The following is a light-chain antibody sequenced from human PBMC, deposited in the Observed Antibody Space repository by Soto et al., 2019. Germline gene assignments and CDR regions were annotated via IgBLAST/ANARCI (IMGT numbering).Light chain of an antibody. CDR2: GAS. CDR1: QSASSSY. V-gene: IGKV3-20*01. Sequence: EIVLTQSPGTLSLSPGERATLSCGASQSASSSYLAWYQQKPGQAPRLLIYGASSRATGIPDRFSGSGSGTDFTLTISRLEPEDFAVYYCQQYGSSPLTFGGGTKVEIK. J-gene: IGKJ4*01. CDR3: QQYGSSPLT.